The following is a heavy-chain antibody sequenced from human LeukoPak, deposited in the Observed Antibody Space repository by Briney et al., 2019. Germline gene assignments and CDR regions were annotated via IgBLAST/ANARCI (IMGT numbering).Heavy chain of an antibody. CDR1: GGSISGYY. V-gene: IGHV4-59*08. J-gene: IGHJ4*02. CDR2: VYYSGNT. CDR3: TRRVAITGTPKAYFDY. Sequence: PSETLSLTCSVSGGSISGYYWSWIRQPPGKELEWIGYVYYSGNTKYNPSLESRVTISLDTSKNQFSLRLNSVTTADTAVYFCTRRVAITGTPKAYFDYWGQGILVTVSS. D-gene: IGHD1-20*01.